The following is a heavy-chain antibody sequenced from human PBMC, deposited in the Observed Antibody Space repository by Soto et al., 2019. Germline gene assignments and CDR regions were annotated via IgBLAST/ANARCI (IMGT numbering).Heavy chain of an antibody. CDR2: IYHSGST. J-gene: IGHJ4*02. CDR1: GASIGTSNW. CDR3: ARVPDR. V-gene: IGHV4-4*02. Sequence: SSETLSLTCAVSGASIGTSNWWSWVRQSPGKGLEWIGYIYHSGSTYYNPSLKSRVTISVDRSKNQFSLKLSSVTAADTAVYYCARVPDRRGQGTLVTVSS. D-gene: IGHD2-2*01.